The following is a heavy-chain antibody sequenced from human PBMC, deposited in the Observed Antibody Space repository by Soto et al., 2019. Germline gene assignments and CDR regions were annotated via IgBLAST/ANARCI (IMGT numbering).Heavy chain of an antibody. Sequence: GSLRLSCAAAGFTFSSYGMHWVRQAPGKGLEWVAVIWYDGSNKYYADSVKGRFTISRDNSKNTLYLQMNSLRAEDTAVYYCARDLFPIYLYYYYGMDVWGQGTTVTVSS. CDR2: IWYDGSNK. CDR1: GFTFSSYG. J-gene: IGHJ6*02. V-gene: IGHV3-33*01. CDR3: ARDLFPIYLYYYYGMDV. D-gene: IGHD2-2*02.